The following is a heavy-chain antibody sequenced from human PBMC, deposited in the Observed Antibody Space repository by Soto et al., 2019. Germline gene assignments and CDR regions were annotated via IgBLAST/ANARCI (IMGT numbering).Heavy chain of an antibody. D-gene: IGHD2-15*01. J-gene: IGHJ4*02. CDR1: GFTFSSNW. V-gene: IGHV3-7*01. CDR2: TEQGGGAT. Sequence: GGSLRLSCSGSGFTFSSNWMAWVRQAPGKGLEWVASTEQGGGATSYVDSVKGRFTISRDNARNSLFLQMNSLRVDDTAVYYCARVSASADGSSRYRHFDSWGQGTLVTVSS. CDR3: ARVSASADGSSRYRHFDS.